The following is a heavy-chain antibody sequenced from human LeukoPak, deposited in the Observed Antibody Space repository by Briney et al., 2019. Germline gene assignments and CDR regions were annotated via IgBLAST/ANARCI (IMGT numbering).Heavy chain of an antibody. CDR1: GFTFSSYA. CDR2: ISGSGGST. V-gene: IGHV3-23*01. D-gene: IGHD2-2*01. Sequence: GGSLRLSCAASGFTFSSYAMRWVRQAPGKGVEWGSAISGSGGSTYYADSVKGRFTISRDNSKNTLYLQMNSLRAEDTAVYYCAKDLISARYCSSTSCYFNAFDIWGQGTMVTVSS. J-gene: IGHJ3*02. CDR3: AKDLISARYCSSTSCYFNAFDI.